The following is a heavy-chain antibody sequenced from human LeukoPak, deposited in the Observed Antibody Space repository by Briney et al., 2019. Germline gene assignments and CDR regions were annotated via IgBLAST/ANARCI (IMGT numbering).Heavy chain of an antibody. CDR1: GFTFSSYS. Sequence: GGSLRLSCAASGFTFSSYSMNWVRQAPGKGLDWVSSISSSSSYIYYADSVEGRFTISRDNAKNSLYLQMNSLRAEDTAVYYCAREPGYSSGWGNYYYYMDVWGKGTTVTVSS. V-gene: IGHV3-21*01. CDR3: AREPGYSSGWGNYYYYMDV. J-gene: IGHJ6*03. CDR2: ISSSSSYI. D-gene: IGHD6-19*01.